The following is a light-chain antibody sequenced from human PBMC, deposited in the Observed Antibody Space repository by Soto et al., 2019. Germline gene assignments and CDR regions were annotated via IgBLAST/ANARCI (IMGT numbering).Light chain of an antibody. CDR3: SSYTSSSTQMV. Sequence: QSALTQPASVSGSPGQSITISCTGTSSDVGGYNYVSWYQQHPGKAPKLMIYDVSNRPSGVSNRFSGSKSGNTASLTISGLQAEDEADYYCSSYTSSSTQMVFGGGTQLTVL. V-gene: IGLV2-14*01. J-gene: IGLJ2*01. CDR1: SSDVGGYNY. CDR2: DVS.